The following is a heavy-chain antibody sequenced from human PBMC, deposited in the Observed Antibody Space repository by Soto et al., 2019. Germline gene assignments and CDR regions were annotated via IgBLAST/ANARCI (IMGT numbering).Heavy chain of an antibody. V-gene: IGHV3-66*01. D-gene: IGHD4-4*01. Sequence: EVQLVESGGGLVQPGGSLRLSCAASGFIVSTSYMSWVRQAPGKGLERVSIIYNDGSTHYADSVKGRFTISRDDSKNTIYLQIFTLRAEDTAGYYCARDSYTRYWGQGTLVTVSS. J-gene: IGHJ4*02. CDR3: ARDSYTRY. CDR2: IYNDGST. CDR1: GFIVSTSY.